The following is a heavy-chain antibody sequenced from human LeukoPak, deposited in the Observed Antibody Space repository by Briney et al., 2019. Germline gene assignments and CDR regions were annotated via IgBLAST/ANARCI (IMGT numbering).Heavy chain of an antibody. CDR3: ARTSIYYDSSGYRS. CDR2: INHSGST. Sequence: SETLSLPCAVYGGSFSGYYWSWIRQPPGKGLEWIGEINHSGSTNYNPSLKSRVTISVDTSKNQFSLKLSSVTAADTAVYYCARTSIYYDSSGYRSWGQGTLVTVSS. V-gene: IGHV4-34*01. J-gene: IGHJ5*02. CDR1: GGSFSGYY. D-gene: IGHD3-22*01.